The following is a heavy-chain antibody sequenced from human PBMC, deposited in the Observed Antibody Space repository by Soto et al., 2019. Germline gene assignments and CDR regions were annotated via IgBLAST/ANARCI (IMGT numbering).Heavy chain of an antibody. Sequence: QVQLVQSGAEVKKPGASVKVACKASCYTFPSYGINWVRQAPGQGLEWMGGISAYNVNTNYAQKLQGRVTMTTDTSTSTAYMELRSLRSDDTAVYYCASEGYCSIASCYSDYYYGMDVWGQGTTVTVS. CDR1: CYTFPSYG. CDR2: ISAYNVNT. J-gene: IGHJ6*02. D-gene: IGHD2-2*02. V-gene: IGHV1-18*01. CDR3: ASEGYCSIASCYSDYYYGMDV.